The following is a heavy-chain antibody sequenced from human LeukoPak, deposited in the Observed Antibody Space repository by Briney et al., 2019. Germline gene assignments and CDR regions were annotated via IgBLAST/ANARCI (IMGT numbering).Heavy chain of an antibody. CDR3: ITRYQLGGNYYEY. CDR1: GFTFSGSA. D-gene: IGHD1-26*01. CDR2: IRSKANNYAT. V-gene: IGHV3-73*01. Sequence: GGSLRLSCAASGFTFSGSAMHWVRQASGKGLEWVGRIRSKANNYATAYAASVKGRFTISRDDSKNTAYLQMNSPKTEDTAVYYCITRYQLGGNYYEYWGQGTLVTVSS. J-gene: IGHJ4*02.